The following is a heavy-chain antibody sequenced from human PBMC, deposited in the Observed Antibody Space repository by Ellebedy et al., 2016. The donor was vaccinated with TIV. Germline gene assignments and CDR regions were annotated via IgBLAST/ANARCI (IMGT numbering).Heavy chain of an antibody. V-gene: IGHV4-4*07. J-gene: IGHJ4*02. CDR2: IYTSGST. CDR1: GGSISSYY. Sequence: SETLSLTXTVSGGSISSYYWSWIRQPAGKGLEWIGRIYTSGSTNYNPSLKSRVTISVDTSKNQFSLKLSSVTAADTAVYYCAGSYGEHDPFDYWGQGTLVTVSS. CDR3: AGSYGEHDPFDY. D-gene: IGHD4-17*01.